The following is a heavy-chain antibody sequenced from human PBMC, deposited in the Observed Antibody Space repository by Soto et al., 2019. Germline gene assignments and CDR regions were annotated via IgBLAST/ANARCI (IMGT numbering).Heavy chain of an antibody. CDR2: ISSSSSYI. Sequence: GGSLRLSCAVSGFTFRSYSMNWVRQAPGKGLEWVSFISSSSSYIYYEDPVKGRFTTFRDNAKNSLYLQMNSLRAEATAVYYCARGSGLLLYYYMDVWGKGTTVTVSS. CDR1: GFTFRSYS. CDR3: ARGSGLLLYYYMDV. V-gene: IGHV3-21*01. J-gene: IGHJ6*03. D-gene: IGHD2-15*01.